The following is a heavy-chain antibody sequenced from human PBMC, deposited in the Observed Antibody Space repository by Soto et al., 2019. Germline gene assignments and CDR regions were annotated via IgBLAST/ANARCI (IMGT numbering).Heavy chain of an antibody. Sequence: TSETLSLTCTVSGGSISSGDYYWSWIRQPPGKGLEWIGYIYYSGSTYYNPSLKSRVTISVDTSKNQFSLKLSSVTAADTATYYCARTYQGRGYFYYGMDVWGQGTTVTVSS. J-gene: IGHJ6*02. CDR2: IYYSGST. D-gene: IGHD1-1*01. CDR3: ARTYQGRGYFYYGMDV. CDR1: GGSISSGDYY. V-gene: IGHV4-30-4*01.